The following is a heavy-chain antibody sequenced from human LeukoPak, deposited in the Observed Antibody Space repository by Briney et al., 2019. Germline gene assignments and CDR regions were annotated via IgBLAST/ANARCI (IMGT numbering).Heavy chain of an antibody. CDR1: GFTFGSYA. Sequence: GGSLRLSCAASGFTFGSYAMSWVRQAPGKGLEWVSAISGSGGSTYYADSVKGRFTISRDNSKNTLCLQMNSLRAEDTAVYYCAKGFVRVYVDYFDYWGQGTLVTVSS. J-gene: IGHJ4*02. CDR2: ISGSGGST. D-gene: IGHD2-8*01. V-gene: IGHV3-23*01. CDR3: AKGFVRVYVDYFDY.